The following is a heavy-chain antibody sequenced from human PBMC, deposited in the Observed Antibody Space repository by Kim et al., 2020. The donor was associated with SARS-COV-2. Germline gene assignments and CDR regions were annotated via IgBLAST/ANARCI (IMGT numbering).Heavy chain of an antibody. V-gene: IGHV1-69*04. CDR1: GGTFSSYA. CDR2: IIPILGIA. D-gene: IGHD2-15*01. CDR3: ARGGPVQGGGAFDI. Sequence: SVKVSCKASGGTFSSYAISWVRQAPGQGLEWMGRIIPILGIANYAQKFQGRVTITADKSTSTAYMELSSLRSEDTAVYYCARGGPVQGGGAFDIWGQGTMVTVSS. J-gene: IGHJ3*02.